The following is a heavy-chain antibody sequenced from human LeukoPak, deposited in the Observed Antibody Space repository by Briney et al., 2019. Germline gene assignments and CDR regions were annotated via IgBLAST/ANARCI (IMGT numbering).Heavy chain of an antibody. V-gene: IGHV4-39*01. J-gene: IGHJ4*02. CDR1: GGSISSSSYY. D-gene: IGHD6-19*01. CDR2: IYYSGST. Sequence: SETLSLTCTVSGGSISSSSYYWGWLRQPPGKGREWIGSIYYSGSTYYNPSLKSRVTISVDTSKNQFSLKLSSVPAADTAVYYCARHPPRGSGRNFDYWGQGTLVTVSS. CDR3: ARHPPRGSGRNFDY.